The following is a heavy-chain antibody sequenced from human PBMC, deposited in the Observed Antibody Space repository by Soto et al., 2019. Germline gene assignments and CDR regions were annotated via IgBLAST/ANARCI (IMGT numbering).Heavy chain of an antibody. CDR3: ARDNVWAFDY. J-gene: IGHJ4*02. CDR2: ITGGSDTI. CDR1: GYTFSSYS. Sequence: EVQLVEAGGGLVQPGGSLRLSCAASGYTFSSYSMNWVRQAPGKGLEWVSYITGGSDTIHYADSAKGRFTISRDNAKNSLYLQMNSLRDEDTAVYFCARDNVWAFDYWGQGTLVTVSS. D-gene: IGHD7-27*01. V-gene: IGHV3-48*02.